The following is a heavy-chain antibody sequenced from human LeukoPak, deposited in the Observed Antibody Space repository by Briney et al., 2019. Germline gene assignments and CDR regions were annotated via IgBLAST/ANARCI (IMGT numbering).Heavy chain of an antibody. CDR2: ISYDGSNK. CDR1: GFTLSSYA. Sequence: GGSLRLSCAASGFTLSSYAMHWVRQAPGKGLEWVAVISYDGSNKYYADSVKGRFTISRDSSKNTLYLQMNSLRAEDTAVYYCARSYGGSSGYNHHFDYWGQGTLVTVSS. CDR3: ARSYGGSSGYNHHFDY. V-gene: IGHV3-30*01. J-gene: IGHJ4*02. D-gene: IGHD3-22*01.